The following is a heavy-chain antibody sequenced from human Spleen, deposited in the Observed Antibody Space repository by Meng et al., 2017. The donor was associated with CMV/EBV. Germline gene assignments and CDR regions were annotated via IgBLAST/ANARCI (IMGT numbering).Heavy chain of an antibody. D-gene: IGHD3-3*01. J-gene: IGHJ6*02. V-gene: IGHV4-39*07. Sequence: GSLRLSCTVSGGSISTSSYYWAWIRRPPGKGLEWIGSIYFTGSAFYSPSLESRVTISVDTSKNQFSLNLSSVTAADTAVYYCARDRVWRALREYHYGMDVWGQGTMVTVSS. CDR2: IYFTGSA. CDR3: ARDRVWRALREYHYGMDV. CDR1: GGSISTSSYY.